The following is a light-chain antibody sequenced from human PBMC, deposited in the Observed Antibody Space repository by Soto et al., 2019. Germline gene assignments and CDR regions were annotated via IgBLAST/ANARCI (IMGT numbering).Light chain of an antibody. CDR2: ATS. V-gene: IGKV3-20*01. J-gene: IGKJ4*01. Sequence: EIVLTQSPDTLSLSPGERATLSCRASQSVSSDFLVWYQQKIGQAPRLLIYATSRRATGIPDRFSXSWSGTDFTLTISRLEPEDFAVYYCQQYGGSPRALSFGGGTRVQIK. CDR3: QQYGGSPRALS. CDR1: QSVSSDF.